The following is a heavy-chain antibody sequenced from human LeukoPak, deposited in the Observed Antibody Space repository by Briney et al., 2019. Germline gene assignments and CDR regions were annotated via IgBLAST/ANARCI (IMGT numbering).Heavy chain of an antibody. V-gene: IGHV3-30*02. D-gene: IGHD4-11*01. CDR3: ARGGAPYSNYAGGYYYMDV. J-gene: IGHJ6*03. CDR1: GFTFSSYG. CDR2: IRYDGSNK. Sequence: PGGSLRLSCAASGFTFSSYGMHWVRQAPGKGLGWVAFIRYDGSNKYYADSVKGRFTISRDNSKNTLYLQMNSLRAEDTAVYYCARGGAPYSNYAGGYYYMDVWGKGTTVTVSS.